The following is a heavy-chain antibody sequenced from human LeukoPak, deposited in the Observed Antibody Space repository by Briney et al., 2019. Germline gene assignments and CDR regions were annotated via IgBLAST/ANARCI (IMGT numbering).Heavy chain of an antibody. J-gene: IGHJ4*02. CDR3: AKGRLQEGTVFRGVITPVDY. CDR1: GFTFSNFA. Sequence: PGGSLRLSCAASGFTFSNFAMNWVRRAPGKGLEWVSTISGCGDGKYYADSVKGRFTITRDNSKNTLFLQMSSLSADDTALYYCAKGRLQEGTVFRGVITPVDYWGQGTLVTVTS. D-gene: IGHD3-10*01. V-gene: IGHV3-23*01. CDR2: ISGCGDGK.